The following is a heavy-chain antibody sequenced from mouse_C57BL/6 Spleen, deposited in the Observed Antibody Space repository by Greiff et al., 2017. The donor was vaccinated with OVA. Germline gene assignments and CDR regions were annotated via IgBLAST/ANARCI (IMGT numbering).Heavy chain of an antibody. Sequence: VQLQESGAELVRPGASVKLSCTASGFNIKDDYMHWVKQRPEQGLEWIGWIDPENGDTEYASKFQGKATITADTSSNTAYLQLSSLTSEDTAVYYCTTAQATGFDYWGQGTTLTVSS. CDR1: GFNIKDDY. D-gene: IGHD3-2*02. CDR2: IDPENGDT. J-gene: IGHJ2*01. V-gene: IGHV14-4*01. CDR3: TTAQATGFDY.